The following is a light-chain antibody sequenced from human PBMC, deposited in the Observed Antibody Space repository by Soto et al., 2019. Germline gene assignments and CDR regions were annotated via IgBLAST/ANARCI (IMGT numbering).Light chain of an antibody. V-gene: IGLV1-40*01. CDR2: GNS. Sequence: QSVLTQPPSVSGAPGQRVTISCTGSSSNIGAGYDILWYQQLPGTAPKLLISGNSNRPSGVPDRFSGSKSGTSVSLAITGLQAEDEADYYCQSYDSSLSGSVFGGGTKLTVL. J-gene: IGLJ2*01. CDR1: SSNIGAGYD. CDR3: QSYDSSLSGSV.